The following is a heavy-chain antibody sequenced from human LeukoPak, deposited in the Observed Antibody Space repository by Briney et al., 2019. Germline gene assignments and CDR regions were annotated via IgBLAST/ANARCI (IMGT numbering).Heavy chain of an antibody. CDR1: GFTFDDYG. CDR2: INWNGGST. D-gene: IGHD6-13*01. J-gene: IGHJ4*02. CDR3: ARDTSAEYSSSWYLRDWALDY. V-gene: IGHV3-20*04. Sequence: PGGSLRLSCAASGFTFDDYGMSWVRQAPGKGLEWVSGINWNGGSTGYADSVKGRFTISRDNAKNSLYLQMNSLRAEDTAVYYCARDTSAEYSSSWYLRDWALDYWGQGTLVTVSS.